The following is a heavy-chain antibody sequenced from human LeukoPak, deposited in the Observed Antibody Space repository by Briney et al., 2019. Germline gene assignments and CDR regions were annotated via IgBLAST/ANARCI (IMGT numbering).Heavy chain of an antibody. J-gene: IGHJ1*01. V-gene: IGHV3-23*01. CDR3: AKQGMQQLTFPEYFQH. Sequence: GGSLRLSCAASGFTFSSYAMSWVRQAPGKGLEWVSAISGSGGSTYYADSVKGRFTISRDNSKNTLYLQMNSLRAEDTAVYYCAKQGMQQLTFPEYFQHWGQGTLVTVSS. D-gene: IGHD6-13*01. CDR2: ISGSGGST. CDR1: GFTFSSYA.